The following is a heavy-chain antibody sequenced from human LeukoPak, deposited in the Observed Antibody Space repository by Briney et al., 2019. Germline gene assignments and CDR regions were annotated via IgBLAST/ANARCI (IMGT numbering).Heavy chain of an antibody. CDR2: IYTSGST. CDR3: ARDRASSGSYWGYYFDY. J-gene: IGHJ4*02. D-gene: IGHD1-26*01. V-gene: IGHV4-61*02. Sequence: SETLSLTCTVSGGSISSGSYYWSWIRQPAGKGLEWIGRIYTSGSTNYNPSLKSRVTISVDTSKNQFSLKLSSVTAADTAVYYCARDRASSGSYWGYYFDYWGQGTLVTVSS. CDR1: GGSISSGSYY.